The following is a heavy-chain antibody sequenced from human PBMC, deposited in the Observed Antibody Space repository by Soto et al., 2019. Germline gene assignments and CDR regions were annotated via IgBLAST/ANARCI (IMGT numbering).Heavy chain of an antibody. V-gene: IGHV3-30*18. CDR3: AKSSPLGRSMDTHYYYYYGMDV. Sequence: TGGSLRLSCAASGFTFSSYGMHWVRQAPGKGLEWVAVISYDGSNKYYADSVKGRFTISRDNSKNTLYLQMNSLRAEDTAVYYCAKSSPLGRSMDTHYYYYYGMDVWGQGTTVTVSS. CDR2: ISYDGSNK. J-gene: IGHJ6*02. CDR1: GFTFSSYG. D-gene: IGHD1-26*01.